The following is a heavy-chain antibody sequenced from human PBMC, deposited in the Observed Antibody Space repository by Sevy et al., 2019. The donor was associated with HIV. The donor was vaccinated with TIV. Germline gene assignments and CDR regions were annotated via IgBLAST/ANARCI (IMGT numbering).Heavy chain of an antibody. CDR3: ARDLVLWFGGLGGSAFDI. Sequence: GGSLRLSCAASGFTFSSYAMHWVRQAPGKGLEWVAVISYDGSNKYYADSVKGRFTISRDNSKNTLYLQMNSLRAEDTAVYYCARDLVLWFGGLGGSAFDIWGQGTMVTVSS. CDR1: GFTFSSYA. J-gene: IGHJ3*02. V-gene: IGHV3-30-3*01. D-gene: IGHD3-10*01. CDR2: ISYDGSNK.